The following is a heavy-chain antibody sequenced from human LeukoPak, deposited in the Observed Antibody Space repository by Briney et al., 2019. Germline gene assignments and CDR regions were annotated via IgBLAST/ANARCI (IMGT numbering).Heavy chain of an antibody. CDR2: IYSGGGSDT. V-gene: IGHV3-53*01. D-gene: IGHD3-22*01. CDR3: AKVGTYDSSGYYDDYYFDS. CDR1: GFTVSSNY. J-gene: IGHJ4*02. Sequence: GGSLRLSCAASGFTVSSNYMSWVRQAPGKGLEWVSVIYSGGGSDTSYAASVKGRFTISRDNSKNTLSLQMNSLRVDDTAVYFCAKVGTYDSSGYYDDYYFDSWGQGTQVTVSS.